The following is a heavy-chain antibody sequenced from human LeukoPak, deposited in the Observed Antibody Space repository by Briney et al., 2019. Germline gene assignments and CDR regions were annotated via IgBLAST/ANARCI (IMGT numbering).Heavy chain of an antibody. V-gene: IGHV3-21*01. Sequence: KPGGSLRLSCAASGFTFSSYSMNWVRQAPGKGLEWVSSISSSSSYIYYADSVKGRFTISRDNAKNPLYLQMNSLRAEDTAVYYCARDLKQQLVKGDYWGQGTLVTVSS. CDR2: ISSSSSYI. CDR3: ARDLKQQLVKGDY. CDR1: GFTFSSYS. J-gene: IGHJ4*02. D-gene: IGHD6-13*01.